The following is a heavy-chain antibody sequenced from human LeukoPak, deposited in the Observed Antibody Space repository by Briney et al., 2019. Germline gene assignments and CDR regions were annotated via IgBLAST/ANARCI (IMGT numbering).Heavy chain of an antibody. V-gene: IGHV4-59*01. CDR1: GGSISSYY. Sequence: SETLSLTCTVSGGSISSYYWSWIRQPPGKGLEWIGYIDYSGSTNYNPSLKSRVTISVDTSKNQFSLKLSSVTAADTAVYYCASTPRSGSYYNGSMDVWGQGTTVTVSS. CDR2: IDYSGST. J-gene: IGHJ6*02. D-gene: IGHD3-10*01. CDR3: ASTPRSGSYYNGSMDV.